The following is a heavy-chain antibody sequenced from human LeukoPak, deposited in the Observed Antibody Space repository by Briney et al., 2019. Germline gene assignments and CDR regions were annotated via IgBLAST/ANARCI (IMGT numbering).Heavy chain of an antibody. Sequence: GASVKVSCKASGYTFTSYAMHWVRQAPGQRLEWMGWINAGNGNTKYSQKFQGRVTITRDTSASTAYMELSSLRSEDTAVYYCARDITPFAVAGTYYYYYGMDVWGQGTTVTVSS. D-gene: IGHD6-19*01. V-gene: IGHV1-3*01. CDR3: ARDITPFAVAGTYYYYYGMDV. CDR2: INAGNGNT. CDR1: GYTFTSYA. J-gene: IGHJ6*02.